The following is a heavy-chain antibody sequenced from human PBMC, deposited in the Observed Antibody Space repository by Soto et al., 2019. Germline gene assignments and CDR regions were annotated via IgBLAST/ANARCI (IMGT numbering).Heavy chain of an antibody. CDR1: GYSFTSYW. Sequence: GESLKISCEASGYSFTSYWIGWGRQRPGKGLEWMGIIHPGDSDTKYSPSCQGQVTISVDKSITTAYLPWSSLKASDTAVYYCARTQGPEVAASLEYYYFSGMDVWGQGTTVTVSS. D-gene: IGHD2-15*01. CDR2: IHPGDSDT. J-gene: IGHJ6*02. V-gene: IGHV5-51*01. CDR3: ARTQGPEVAASLEYYYFSGMDV.